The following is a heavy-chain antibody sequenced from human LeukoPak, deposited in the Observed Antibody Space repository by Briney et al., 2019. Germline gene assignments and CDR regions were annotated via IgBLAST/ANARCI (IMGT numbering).Heavy chain of an antibody. CDR3: ARVAMVHWFDP. CDR2: ISAYNGNT. Sequence: ASVNVSCKSSGYTFTIYGISWVRQAPGPGLERMGWISAYNGNTNYAQKLQGRVTITTDTSTSTAYMELRSLRSDDTAVYYCARVAMVHWFDPWGQGTLVTVSS. V-gene: IGHV1-18*01. CDR1: GYTFTIYG. D-gene: IGHD5-18*01. J-gene: IGHJ5*02.